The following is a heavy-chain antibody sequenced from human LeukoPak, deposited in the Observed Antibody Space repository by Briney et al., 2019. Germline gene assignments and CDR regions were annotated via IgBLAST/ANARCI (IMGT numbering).Heavy chain of an antibody. CDR3: ARGGHSNHDPFDY. V-gene: IGHV4-34*01. Sequence: PSETLSLTCGVLGGPFSGYYWSWIRQPPGRGLEWIGEISQFGSTDYNPSLKSRVTISVDTSGGRFSLKMTSVTAADSAVYYCARGGHSNHDPFDYWGQGTLVTVSS. D-gene: IGHD4-11*01. CDR1: GGPFSGYY. CDR2: ISQFGST. J-gene: IGHJ4*02.